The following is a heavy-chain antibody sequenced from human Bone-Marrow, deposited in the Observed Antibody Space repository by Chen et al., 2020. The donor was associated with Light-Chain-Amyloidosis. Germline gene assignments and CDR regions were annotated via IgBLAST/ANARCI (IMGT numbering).Heavy chain of an antibody. Sequence: EVQLAQSGPEAQQPGESLKISCKGSGYTFPNYWIGWVRQMPGKGLEWMGVIYPDDSDARYSPSFEGQVTISADKSITTAYLQWRSLKASDTAMYYCARRRDGYNFDYWGQGTLVTVSS. V-gene: IGHV5-51*01. CDR3: ARRRDGYNFDY. CDR2: IYPDDSDA. CDR1: GYTFPNYW. D-gene: IGHD5-12*01. J-gene: IGHJ4*02.